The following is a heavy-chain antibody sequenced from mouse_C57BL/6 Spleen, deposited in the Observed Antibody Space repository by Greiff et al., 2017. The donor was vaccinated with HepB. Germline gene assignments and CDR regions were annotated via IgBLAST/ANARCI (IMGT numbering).Heavy chain of an antibody. J-gene: IGHJ3*01. V-gene: IGHV1-82*01. Sequence: VQLQQSGPELVKPGASVKISCKASGYAFSSSWMNWVKQRPGKGLEWIGRIYPGDGDTNYNGKFKGKATLTADKSSSTAYMQLSSLTSEDSAVYCCARGAAQAYFAYWGQGTLVTVSA. CDR3: ARGAAQAYFAY. CDR1: GYAFSSSW. CDR2: IYPGDGDT. D-gene: IGHD3-2*02.